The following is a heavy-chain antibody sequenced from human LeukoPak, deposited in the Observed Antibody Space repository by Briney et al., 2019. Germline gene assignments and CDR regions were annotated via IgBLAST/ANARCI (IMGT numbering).Heavy chain of an antibody. CDR3: ARGGNWNDEFGY. V-gene: IGHV4-4*07. D-gene: IGHD1-1*01. CDR2: IYTSGNT. J-gene: IGHJ4*02. CDR1: GGSISSYP. Sequence: SGTLSLTCTVSGGSISSYPWSWIRQAAGKGLEWIGRIYTSGNTNYNPSLKSRVTMSVDTSKNQFSLKLRSVTAADTAVYYCARGGNWNDEFGYWGQGTLVTVSS.